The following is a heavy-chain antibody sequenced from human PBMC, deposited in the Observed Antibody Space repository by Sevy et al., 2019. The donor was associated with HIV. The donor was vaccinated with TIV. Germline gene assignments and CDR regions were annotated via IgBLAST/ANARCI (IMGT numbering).Heavy chain of an antibody. J-gene: IGHJ3*02. CDR1: GFTFSSYW. Sequence: GGSLRLSCAASGFTFSSYWMSWVRQAPGKGLEWVVNIKQDGSEKYYVDSVKGRFTISRDNAKNSLSLQMNSLRAEDTAVYYCARVSGIPEWDAFDIWGQGTMVTVSS. V-gene: IGHV3-7*01. CDR2: IKQDGSEK. D-gene: IGHD3-10*01. CDR3: ARVSGIPEWDAFDI.